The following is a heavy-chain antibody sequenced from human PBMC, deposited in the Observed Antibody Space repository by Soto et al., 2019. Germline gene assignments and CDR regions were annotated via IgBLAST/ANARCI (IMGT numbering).Heavy chain of an antibody. D-gene: IGHD6-13*01. J-gene: IGHJ4*02. Sequence: QVQLVESGGGLVKPGGSLRLSCAASGFTFSDYHMSWIRQAPGKGLEWVSHISSSGTTIYYADSVKGRFTISRDNAKNSLYLQMNSLRAEDTAVYYCARIQYSSSWCDYWGQGTLVTVSS. CDR2: ISSSGTTI. V-gene: IGHV3-11*01. CDR1: GFTFSDYH. CDR3: ARIQYSSSWCDY.